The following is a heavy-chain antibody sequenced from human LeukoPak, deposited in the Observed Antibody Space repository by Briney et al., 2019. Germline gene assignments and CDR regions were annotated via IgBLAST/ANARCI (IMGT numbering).Heavy chain of an antibody. Sequence: SVKVSCKASGGTFSSYAISWVRQAPGQGLEWMGGIIPIFGTANYAQKFQGRVTITADKSTSTAYMELSSLRPEDTAVYYCAKRDNVYYYYGMDVWGKGTTVTVSS. CDR1: GGTFSSYA. V-gene: IGHV1-69*06. CDR3: AKRDNVYYYYGMDV. J-gene: IGHJ6*04. CDR2: IIPIFGTA. D-gene: IGHD1-14*01.